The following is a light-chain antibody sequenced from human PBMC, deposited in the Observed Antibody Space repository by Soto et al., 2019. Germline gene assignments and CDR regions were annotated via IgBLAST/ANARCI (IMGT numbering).Light chain of an antibody. J-gene: IGKJ5*01. CDR1: QSFRGL. V-gene: IGKV3-11*01. CDR2: DAS. CDR3: QQRQYWPPIT. Sequence: EVVLTQSPVTLSLSPGERATLSCRASQSFRGLLAWYQQKPGQAPRLLIYDASNRATGIPARFGGSGSGTDFALTISSLEPEDFAVYYCQQRQYWPPITFGQGTRLEI.